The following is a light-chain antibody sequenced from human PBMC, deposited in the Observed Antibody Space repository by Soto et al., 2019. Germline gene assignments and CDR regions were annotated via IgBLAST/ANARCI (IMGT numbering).Light chain of an antibody. CDR1: QSISDT. CDR3: QQYDNWPWT. V-gene: IGKV3-15*01. J-gene: IGKJ1*01. Sequence: EIVMTQSPATLSVSPGGRDTLSCRASQSISDTLAWYQQKPGQAPRLLIHGASTRATGFPARFSGSGSGTDFTLTISSLQSEDFAVYYWQQYDNWPWTLGQGTQVEIK. CDR2: GAS.